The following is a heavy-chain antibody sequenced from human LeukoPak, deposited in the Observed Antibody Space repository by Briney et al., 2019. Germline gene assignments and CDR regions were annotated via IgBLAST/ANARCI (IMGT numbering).Heavy chain of an antibody. CDR1: GFTFSNYD. Sequence: PGGSLRLSCTASGFTFSNYDTGWVRQAPGKGLEWVSVSRGSGDRTYYADSVKGRFTISKDNSKNTVYMQMNSLRAEDTAVYFCAKGRNNGGTFDYWGQETLVTVSP. CDR2: SRGSGDRT. CDR3: AKGRNNGGTFDY. D-gene: IGHD1/OR15-1a*01. V-gene: IGHV3-23*01. J-gene: IGHJ4*02.